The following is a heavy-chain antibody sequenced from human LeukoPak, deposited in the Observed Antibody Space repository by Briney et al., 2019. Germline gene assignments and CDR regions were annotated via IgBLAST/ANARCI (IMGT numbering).Heavy chain of an antibody. V-gene: IGHV3-33*01. CDR1: GFTFSSYG. CDR2: IWYDGSNK. Sequence: GRSLRLSCAASGFTFSSYGMHSVRQAPGKGLEWVAVIWYDGSNKYYADSVKGRFTISRDNSKNTLYLQMNCLRAEDTAVYYCARDYKLRFDPWGQGTLATVSS. J-gene: IGHJ5*02. D-gene: IGHD3-10*01. CDR3: ARDYKLRFDP.